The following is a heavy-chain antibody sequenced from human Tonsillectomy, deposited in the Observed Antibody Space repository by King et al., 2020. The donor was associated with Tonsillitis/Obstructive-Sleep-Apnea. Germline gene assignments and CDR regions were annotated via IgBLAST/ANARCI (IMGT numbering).Heavy chain of an antibody. CDR3: ARARHYGDYPIWFDP. V-gene: IGHV4-61*01. CDR1: GGSVSSGRYY. D-gene: IGHD4-17*01. J-gene: IGHJ5*02. Sequence: VQLQESGPGLVKPSATLSLTCTVSGGSVSSGRYYWGWIRQPPGKGLEWIAHIYYSGSTNYNPSLRGRVTMSVNTSKNQFSRKLNSVTAADTAVYYFARARHYGDYPIWFDPWGQGTLAT. CDR2: IYYSGST.